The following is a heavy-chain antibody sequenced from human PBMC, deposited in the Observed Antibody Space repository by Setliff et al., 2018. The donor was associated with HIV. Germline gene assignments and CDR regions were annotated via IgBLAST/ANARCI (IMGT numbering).Heavy chain of an antibody. D-gene: IGHD2-8*02. CDR1: DFTVTNAW. Sequence: PGGSLRLSCAASDFTVTNAWMNWVRQAPGKGLEWVANIKFDGSEKYYVDSVKGRFSISRDNAKNSLFLQMNSLTADDAAVYYCARDRTGGWAFESWGQGTLVTVSS. J-gene: IGHJ4*02. CDR3: ARDRTGGWAFES. CDR2: IKFDGSEK. V-gene: IGHV3-7*03.